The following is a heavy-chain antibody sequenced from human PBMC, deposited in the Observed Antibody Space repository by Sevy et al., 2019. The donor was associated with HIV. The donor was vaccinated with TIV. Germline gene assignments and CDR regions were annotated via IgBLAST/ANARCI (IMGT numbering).Heavy chain of an antibody. CDR3: SSGAKGTDEAFDF. CDR1: GFTFSDYY. V-gene: IGHV3-11*01. Sequence: GGSLRLSCAASGFTFSDYYMTWIRQAPGKGLEWISYITNSGTTKYYADSVKGKFTISRDNAENSLYLQMSTLRVEDTAVDEYSSGAKGTDEAFDFWGQGTMVTVSS. J-gene: IGHJ3*01. CDR2: ITNSGTTK.